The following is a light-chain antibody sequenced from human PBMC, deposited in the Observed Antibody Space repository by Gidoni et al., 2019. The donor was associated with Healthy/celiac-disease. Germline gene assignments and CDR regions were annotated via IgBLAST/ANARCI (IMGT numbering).Light chain of an antibody. Sequence: QSALTQPASVSGSPGQSITISCTGTSSDVGGYNYVSWYQQHPGKAPKLMIYDVSNRPSGVSNRFSGSKSGNTASLTISGLQAEDEADYYCSSYTSSSTPRFDGGTKLTVL. V-gene: IGLV2-14*03. CDR3: SSYTSSSTPR. CDR2: DVS. J-gene: IGLJ2*01. CDR1: SSDVGGYNY.